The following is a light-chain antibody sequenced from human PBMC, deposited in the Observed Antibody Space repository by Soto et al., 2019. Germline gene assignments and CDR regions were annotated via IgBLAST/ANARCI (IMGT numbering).Light chain of an antibody. Sequence: DIQMTQSPSSVSASVGDRVTITCRASQGISSRLAWYQQKPGKAPNLLIYAASRLHSGVPSRFSGTGSGTDFTLTISSLQPEDFAIYYCQQADSFPLTFGGGTKVEVK. CDR3: QQADSFPLT. J-gene: IGKJ4*01. V-gene: IGKV1-12*01. CDR1: QGISSR. CDR2: AAS.